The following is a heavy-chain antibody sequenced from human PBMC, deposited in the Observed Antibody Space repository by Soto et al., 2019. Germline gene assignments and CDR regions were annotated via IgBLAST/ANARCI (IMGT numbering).Heavy chain of an antibody. CDR1: GFTFSSYN. J-gene: IGHJ4*02. CDR3: ARDKSSTWSLDY. Sequence: QVQLVESGGGVVQPGRSLRLSCAASGFTFSSYNMHWVRQTSGKGLEWVAIISYDGSNKYYADSVKGRFTLSRDNSKTTVSLQMNSLIAEDTAVYYCARDKSSTWSLDYWGQGTLVTVSS. V-gene: IGHV3-30*03. CDR2: ISYDGSNK. D-gene: IGHD6-13*01.